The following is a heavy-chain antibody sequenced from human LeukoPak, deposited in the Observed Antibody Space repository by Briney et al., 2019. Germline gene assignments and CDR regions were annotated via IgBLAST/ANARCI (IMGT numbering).Heavy chain of an antibody. CDR2: ISSSGSTI. J-gene: IGHJ1*01. Sequence: GGSLRLSCAASGFTFSSYEMNWVRQAPGQGLGRVSYISSSGSTIYYADSVKGRFTITRDNAKNSLYLQMTSLRAEDTAVYYCAREGTGVVFQHWGQGTLVTVSS. D-gene: IGHD3-3*01. CDR1: GFTFSSYE. CDR3: AREGTGVVFQH. V-gene: IGHV3-48*03.